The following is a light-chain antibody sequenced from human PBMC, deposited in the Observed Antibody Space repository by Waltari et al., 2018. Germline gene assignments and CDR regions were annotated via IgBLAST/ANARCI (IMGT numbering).Light chain of an antibody. CDR1: QSITND. V-gene: IGKV3-11*01. CDR3: QQRSKWPLT. Sequence: DIVFTPSPATLSLSPGQRATLSCRASQSITNDLAWYQLKPGQAPRLLIYDASNRATGIPARFSGSGSGTDFTLTISNLEPEDSAVYYCQQRSKWPLTFGGGTKVEIK. CDR2: DAS. J-gene: IGKJ4*01.